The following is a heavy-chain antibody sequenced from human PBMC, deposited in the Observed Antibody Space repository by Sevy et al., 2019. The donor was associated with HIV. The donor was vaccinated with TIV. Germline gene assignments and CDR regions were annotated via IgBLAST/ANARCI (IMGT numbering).Heavy chain of an antibody. CDR1: GFTFSKYS. J-gene: IGHJ4*02. V-gene: IGHV3-23*01. CDR3: AREGCTKPHDY. Sequence: GESLKISCAASGFTFSKYSMSWVRQPPGKGLGWVSTLSFGCGEINHADSVKGRFTISRDNSKNSLYLQMNNLRAEDTAVYYCAREGCTKPHDYWGQGTLVTVSS. CDR2: LSFGCGEI. D-gene: IGHD2-8*01.